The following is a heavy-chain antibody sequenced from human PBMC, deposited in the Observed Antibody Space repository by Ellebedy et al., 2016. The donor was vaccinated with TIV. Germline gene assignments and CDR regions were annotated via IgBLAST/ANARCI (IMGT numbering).Heavy chain of an antibody. V-gene: IGHV1-46*01. D-gene: IGHD3-10*01. CDR1: AYSLTSAY. CDR3: ARVTFTYGSVGMDV. J-gene: IGHJ6*02. Sequence: AASVKVSCKASAYSLTSAYVVWVRQAPGQGLEWMGIIDPSGGSPTYAQRFQGRGIMTRDSSTRTFPLELSSLRSDDTALYYWARVTFTYGSVGMDVWGQGTKVTVS. CDR2: IDPSGGSP.